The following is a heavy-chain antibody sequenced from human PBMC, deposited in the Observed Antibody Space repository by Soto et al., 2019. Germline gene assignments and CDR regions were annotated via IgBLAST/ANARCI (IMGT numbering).Heavy chain of an antibody. CDR1: GFIFSNYD. V-gene: IGHV3-30-3*01. CDR2: MSHDGTTK. J-gene: IGHJ4*02. D-gene: IGHD3-10*01. CDR3: AREVLWSRYFDY. Sequence: QVQLVESGGGVVQPGRSLRLSCAASGFIFSNYDMYWVRQAPGKGLEWVAFMSHDGTTKYYADSVKGRFTISRDNSKNTLYLQMNSLRPEDTAGYYCAREVLWSRYFDYWGQGTLVTVSS.